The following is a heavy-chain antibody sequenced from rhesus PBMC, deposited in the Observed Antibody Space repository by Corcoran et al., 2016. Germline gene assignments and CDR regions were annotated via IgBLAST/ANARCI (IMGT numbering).Heavy chain of an antibody. CDR1: GYTFTDYY. CDR2: VDPEEVEA. Sequence: EDQLVQSGAEVKKPGASVKISCKASGYTFTDYYLHGVRQAPGKVLEWMERVDPEEVEARHAQEFHDRVTITADTSTDTAYMELSSLRSEDTAVYYCATDVLSGVIINFGYWGQRVLVAVSS. CDR3: ATDVLSGVIINFGY. J-gene: IGHJ4*01. V-gene: IGHV1-111*02. D-gene: IGHD3-34*01.